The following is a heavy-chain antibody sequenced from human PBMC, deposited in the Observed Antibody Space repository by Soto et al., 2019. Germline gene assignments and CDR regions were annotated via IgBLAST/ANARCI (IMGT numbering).Heavy chain of an antibody. D-gene: IGHD2-21*02. J-gene: IGHJ6*02. Sequence: SESLSLTCTVCGGSVSSGRNYWNWIRQPPGKGLEWIGYMYYSGSTNYNPSLKSRVTIPVDTSKNQFSLKLTSVTAADTAVYYCARGSHCGGDCYSGYYYYYGMDVWGQGTTVTVSS. V-gene: IGHV4-61*01. CDR2: MYYSGST. CDR1: GGSVSSGRNY. CDR3: ARGSHCGGDCYSGYYYYYGMDV.